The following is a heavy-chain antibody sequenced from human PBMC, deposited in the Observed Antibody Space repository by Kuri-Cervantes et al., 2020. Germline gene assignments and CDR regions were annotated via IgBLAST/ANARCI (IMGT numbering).Heavy chain of an antibody. Sequence: GGSLRLSCAASGFTFSSCSMNWVRQAPGKGLEWVSYISSSSSTIYYADSVKGRFTISRDNAKNSLYLQMNRLRAEDTAVYYCARSDCSSSSCYGNYYMDVWGKGTTVTVSS. CDR1: GFTFSSCS. D-gene: IGHD2-2*01. CDR2: ISSSSSTI. CDR3: ARSDCSSSSCYGNYYMDV. J-gene: IGHJ6*03. V-gene: IGHV3-48*04.